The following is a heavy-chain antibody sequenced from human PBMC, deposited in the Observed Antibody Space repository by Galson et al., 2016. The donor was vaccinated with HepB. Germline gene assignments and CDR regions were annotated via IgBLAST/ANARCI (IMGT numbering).Heavy chain of an antibody. CDR1: GFTFSSYS. V-gene: IGHV3-21*01. CDR3: ARDTNFDSLAPYFDY. D-gene: IGHD3-22*01. CDR2: ITSGDHI. Sequence: SLRLSCAASGFTFSSYSMNWVRQTPGKGLEWVASITSGDHIFYADSLQGRFTISRDNAKNSLYLQMHRLRAQDTAVYYCARDTNFDSLAPYFDYWGQGTLVTVSS. J-gene: IGHJ4*02.